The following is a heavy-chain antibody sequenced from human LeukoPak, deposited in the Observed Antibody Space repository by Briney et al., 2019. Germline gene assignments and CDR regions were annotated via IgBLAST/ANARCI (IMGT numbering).Heavy chain of an antibody. CDR3: ARALTYYYDSSGLNGY. Sequence: GRSLRLSCAASGFTFSSYAMHWVRQAPGKGLDWVAVISYDGSNKYYADSVKGRFTISRDNSKNTLYLQMDSLRAEDTAVYYCARALTYYYDSSGLNGYWGQGTLVTVSS. CDR2: ISYDGSNK. D-gene: IGHD3-22*01. J-gene: IGHJ4*02. V-gene: IGHV3-30-3*01. CDR1: GFTFSSYA.